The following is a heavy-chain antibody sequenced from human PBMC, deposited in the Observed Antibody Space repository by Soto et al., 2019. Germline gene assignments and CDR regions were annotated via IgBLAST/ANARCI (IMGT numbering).Heavy chain of an antibody. CDR1: GFTFSTYS. Sequence: PVGSLRLSCAASGFTFSTYSMSWVRQAPGKGLEWVSSIGSSGNYIYYADSVKGRFTISRDNARNSLHLQMNSLRAEDTAVYYCARWGYCSSSSCHTGMDVWGQGTTVTVSS. CDR2: IGSSGNYI. J-gene: IGHJ6*02. CDR3: ARWGYCSSSSCHTGMDV. V-gene: IGHV3-21*01. D-gene: IGHD2-2*02.